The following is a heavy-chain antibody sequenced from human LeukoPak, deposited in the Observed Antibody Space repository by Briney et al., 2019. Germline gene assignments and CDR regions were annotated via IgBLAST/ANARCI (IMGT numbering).Heavy chain of an antibody. CDR3: ARARGYSYGYSDY. CDR1: GFTISSYS. J-gene: IGHJ4*02. V-gene: IGHV3-48*01. CDR2: ISTSSSTK. Sequence: PGGSLRLSCAASGFTISSYSMNWVRQAPGKGLEWVSYISTSSSTKDYADSVKGRFTISRDNDKNSLYLQMNSLGAEDTAVYYCARARGYSYGYSDYWGQGTLVTVSS. D-gene: IGHD5-18*01.